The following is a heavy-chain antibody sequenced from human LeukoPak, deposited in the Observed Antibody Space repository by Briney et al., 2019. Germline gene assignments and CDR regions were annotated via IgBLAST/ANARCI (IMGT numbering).Heavy chain of an antibody. J-gene: IGHJ4*02. Sequence: PSETLSLTCTVSGSSISSYYWSWIRQPPGKGLEWIGYIYYSGSTNYSPSLKSRVTISVDTSKNQFSLNLSSVTAADTAVYYCASGYWGDFDYWGQGTLVTVSS. CDR3: ASGYWGDFDY. CDR1: GSSISSYY. V-gene: IGHV4-59*01. CDR2: IYYSGST. D-gene: IGHD2-2*03.